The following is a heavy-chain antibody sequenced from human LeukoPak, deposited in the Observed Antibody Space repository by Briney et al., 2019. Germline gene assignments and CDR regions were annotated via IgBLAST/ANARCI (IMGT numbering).Heavy chain of an antibody. J-gene: IGHJ5*02. V-gene: IGHV4-39*01. Sequence: SETLSLTCTVSGGSISSSSYYWGWIRQPPGKGLEWIGSIYYSGSTYYNPSLKSRVTISVDTSKNQFSLKLSSVTAADTAVYYCASPQAYCSGGSCHNWFYPWGQGTLVTVSS. CDR2: IYYSGST. CDR1: GGSISSSSYY. D-gene: IGHD2-15*01. CDR3: ASPQAYCSGGSCHNWFYP.